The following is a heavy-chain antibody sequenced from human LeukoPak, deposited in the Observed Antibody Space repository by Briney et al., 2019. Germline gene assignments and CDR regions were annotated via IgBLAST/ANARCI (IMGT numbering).Heavy chain of an antibody. CDR1: GFTFNTYA. J-gene: IGHJ4*02. Sequence: PGGSLRLSCTASGFTFNTYAMHWVRQAPGKGLEWVAVISYDGSNKYYADSVKGRFTISRDNSKNTLYLQMNSLRAEDTAVYYCARLTRGRKGYSYGYDYWGQGTLVTVSS. CDR2: ISYDGSNK. D-gene: IGHD5-18*01. CDR3: ARLTRGRKGYSYGYDY. V-gene: IGHV3-30*19.